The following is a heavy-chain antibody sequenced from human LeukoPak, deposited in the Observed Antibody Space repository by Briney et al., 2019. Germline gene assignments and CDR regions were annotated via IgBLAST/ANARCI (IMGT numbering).Heavy chain of an antibody. CDR3: AKDLAVAGTKHSLNFDY. V-gene: IGHV3-30*02. CDR1: GFTFSSYG. Sequence: GGSLRLSCAASGFTFSSYGMHWVRQAPGKGLEWVAFIRYDGSNKYYADSVKGRFTISRDNSKNTLYLQMNSLRAEDTALYYCAKDLAVAGTKHSLNFDYWGQGTLVTVSS. J-gene: IGHJ4*02. CDR2: IRYDGSNK. D-gene: IGHD6-19*01.